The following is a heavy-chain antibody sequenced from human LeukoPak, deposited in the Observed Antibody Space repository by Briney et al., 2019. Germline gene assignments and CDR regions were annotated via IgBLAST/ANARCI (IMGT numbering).Heavy chain of an antibody. D-gene: IGHD2-2*01. J-gene: IGHJ4*02. CDR3: ARQGGYCSSTTCYSVYYFDS. Sequence: GESLKISCKGGGYSFTNYWIVWVRQMPGKGLEWMGVIYYDDSETQYSPSFQGQVTISVDKSINTVYLQWSALKASDTAMYYCARQGGYCSSTTCYSVYYFDSWGQGTLVTVSS. V-gene: IGHV5-51*01. CDR2: IYYDDSET. CDR1: GYSFTNYW.